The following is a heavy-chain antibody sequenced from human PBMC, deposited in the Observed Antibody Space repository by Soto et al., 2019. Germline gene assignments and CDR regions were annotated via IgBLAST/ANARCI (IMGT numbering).Heavy chain of an antibody. CDR3: ARLVAAAAPEGFDP. J-gene: IGHJ5*02. D-gene: IGHD6-13*01. V-gene: IGHV3-11*06. Sequence: QVQLVESRGGLVKPGGSLRLSCAASGFTFSDYYMSWIRQAPGKGLEWVSYISSSSSYTNYADSVKGRFTISRDNAKNSLYLQMNSLRAEDTAVYYCARLVAAAAPEGFDPWGQGTLVTVSS. CDR1: GFTFSDYY. CDR2: ISSSSSYT.